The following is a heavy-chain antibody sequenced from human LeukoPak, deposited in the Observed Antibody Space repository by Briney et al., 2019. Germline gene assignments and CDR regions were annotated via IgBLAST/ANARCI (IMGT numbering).Heavy chain of an antibody. CDR3: ARTWGDGCHFDY. D-gene: IGHD5-24*01. V-gene: IGHV4-39*07. CDR2: IYYSGST. J-gene: IGHJ4*02. Sequence: SETLSLTCTVSGGSISSSSYYWGWIRQPPGKGLEWIGSIYYSGSTYYNPSLKSRVTISVDTSKNQFSLKLSSVTAADTAVYYCARTWGDGCHFDYWGQGTLVTVSS. CDR1: GGSISSSSYY.